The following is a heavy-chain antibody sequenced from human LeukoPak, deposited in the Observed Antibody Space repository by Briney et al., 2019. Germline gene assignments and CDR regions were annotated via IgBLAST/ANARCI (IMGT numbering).Heavy chain of an antibody. Sequence: GGTLRLSCVASGFTFSRHGMNWVRQAPGKGLEWVSGISPSGDIKYYVDSVKGRFTVSRDNSKNTLYLQMNSLRAEDTAVYYCARDSVRYSYGEGWFDPWGQGTLVTVPS. J-gene: IGHJ5*02. V-gene: IGHV3-23*01. CDR3: ARDSVRYSYGEGWFDP. D-gene: IGHD5-18*01. CDR1: GFTFSRHG. CDR2: ISPSGDIK.